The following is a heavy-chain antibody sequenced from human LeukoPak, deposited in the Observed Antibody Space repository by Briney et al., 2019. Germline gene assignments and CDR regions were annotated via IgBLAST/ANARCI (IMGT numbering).Heavy chain of an antibody. CDR1: GLTFSSYG. Sequence: GGSLRLSCAASGLTFSSYGMHWVRQAPGKGLEWVAFIRYDGSNKYYADSVKGRFTISRDNSKNTLYLQMNSLRAEDTAVYYCAQLDYYDSSGYYSDYWGQGTLVTVSS. J-gene: IGHJ4*02. CDR3: AQLDYYDSSGYYSDY. CDR2: IRYDGSNK. V-gene: IGHV3-30*02. D-gene: IGHD3-22*01.